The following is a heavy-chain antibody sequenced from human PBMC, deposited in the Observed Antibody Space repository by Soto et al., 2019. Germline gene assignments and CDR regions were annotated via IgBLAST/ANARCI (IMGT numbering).Heavy chain of an antibody. CDR3: ARDSAVGELFVRFDS. V-gene: IGHV3-53*01. Sequence: EVQLVESEGVLIQPGGSLRLSCAASGFTISSSYMSWVRQAPGKGLEWVSLIYSDGSTSYADSVKGRFTISRDNSKNTLYLQMNSLTAEDTAVYYCARDSAVGELFVRFDSWGQGTLVTVSS. J-gene: IGHJ4*02. CDR1: GFTISSSY. CDR2: IYSDGST. D-gene: IGHD3-16*01.